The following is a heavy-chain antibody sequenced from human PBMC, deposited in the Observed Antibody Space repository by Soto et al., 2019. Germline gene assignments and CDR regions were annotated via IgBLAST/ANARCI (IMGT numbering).Heavy chain of an antibody. CDR1: GGSISSGGYY. CDR3: ARDTMVRDYYYYGMDV. V-gene: IGHV4-31*03. D-gene: IGHD3-10*01. CDR2: IYYSGST. Sequence: SETLSLTCTVSGGSISSGGYYWSWIRQDPGKGLEWIGYIYYSGSTYYNPSLKSRVTISVDTSKNQFSLKLSSVTAADTAVYYCARDTMVRDYYYYGMDVWGQGTTVTVSS. J-gene: IGHJ6*02.